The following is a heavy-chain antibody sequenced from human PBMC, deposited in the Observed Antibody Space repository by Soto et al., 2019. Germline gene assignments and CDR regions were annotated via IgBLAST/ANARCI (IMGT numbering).Heavy chain of an antibody. CDR2: TYHSGNP. CDR3: ARTSSYGDYLRGTWFDP. Sequence: SETLSLTCDVSGDTISTGGYTWAWIRQPPGKALEWIGHTYHSGNPYYNPSLKSRVTISVDRSKNQFSLKLTSVTAADTAVYYCARTSSYGDYLRGTWFDPWGQGTLVTVSS. D-gene: IGHD4-17*01. CDR1: GDTISTGGYT. J-gene: IGHJ5*02. V-gene: IGHV4-30-2*01.